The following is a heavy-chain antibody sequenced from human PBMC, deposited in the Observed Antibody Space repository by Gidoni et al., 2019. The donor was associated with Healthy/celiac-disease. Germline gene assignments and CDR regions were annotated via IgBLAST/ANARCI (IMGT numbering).Heavy chain of an antibody. Sequence: QVQLVESVCGVVQPGRSLRLSCSASGFTFSSYAMHWVRQAPGKGLEWVAVIAYDGSNKYYADSVKGRFTISRDNSKNTLYLQMNSLRAEDTAVYYCARGGGDYDYFDYWGQGTLVTVSS. CDR3: ARGGGDYDYFDY. CDR2: IAYDGSNK. D-gene: IGHD4-17*01. V-gene: IGHV3-30-3*01. J-gene: IGHJ4*02. CDR1: GFTFSSYA.